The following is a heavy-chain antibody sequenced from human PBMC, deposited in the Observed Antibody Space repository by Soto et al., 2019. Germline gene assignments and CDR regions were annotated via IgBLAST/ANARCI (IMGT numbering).Heavy chain of an antibody. Sequence: PGESLKISCKGSGYSFTSYWIGWVRQMPGKGLEWMGIIYPGDSDTRYSPSFQGQVTISADKSISTAYLQWSSLKASDTAMYYCASTEMAKTNYYYYGMDVWGQGTTVTVSS. CDR1: GYSFTSYW. CDR3: ASTEMAKTNYYYYGMDV. V-gene: IGHV5-51*01. D-gene: IGHD5-12*01. J-gene: IGHJ6*02. CDR2: IYPGDSDT.